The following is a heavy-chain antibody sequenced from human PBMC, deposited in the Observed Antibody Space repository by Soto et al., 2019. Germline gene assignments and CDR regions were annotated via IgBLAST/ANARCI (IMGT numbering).Heavy chain of an antibody. Sequence: SVKVSCKASGYTKASYAMHWLRQAPEQRLEWMGWINAGNSDTTYSQKFQGRVTITSDTSASTAYMEMKSLKTEDTAVYYCAREPLTDSNILTGSFLWYFDLWGRGTLVTVSS. D-gene: IGHD3-9*01. V-gene: IGHV1-3*01. CDR2: INAGNSDT. CDR3: AREPLTDSNILTGSFLWYFDL. CDR1: GYTKASYA. J-gene: IGHJ2*01.